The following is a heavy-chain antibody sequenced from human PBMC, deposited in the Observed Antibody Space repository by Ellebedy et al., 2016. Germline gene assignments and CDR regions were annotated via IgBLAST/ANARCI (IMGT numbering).Heavy chain of an antibody. J-gene: IGHJ5*02. CDR1: GFIFDDFT. Sequence: GESLKISXAASGFIFDDFTMHWVRQVPGKGLEWVSLITWDGLKTFYSDSVRGRFTISRDNNKNSLYLQMNSLRFEDTGLYYCAKDGGHGDYAAGGSWGQGTLVTVSS. D-gene: IGHD4-17*01. CDR3: AKDGGHGDYAAGGS. V-gene: IGHV3-43*01. CDR2: ITWDGLKT.